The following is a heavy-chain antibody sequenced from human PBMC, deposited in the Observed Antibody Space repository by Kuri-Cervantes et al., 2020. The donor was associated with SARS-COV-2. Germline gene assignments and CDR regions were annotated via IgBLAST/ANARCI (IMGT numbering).Heavy chain of an antibody. Sequence: GESLKISCAASGFTFSSYWMHWVRQAPGKGLVWVSRINSDGSSTSYADSVKGRFTISRDNSKNTLYLQMNSLRAEDTAVYYCARSPGSHMDVWGKGTTVTVSS. CDR3: ARSPGSHMDV. CDR1: GFTFSSYW. CDR2: INSDGSST. V-gene: IGHV3-74*01. J-gene: IGHJ6*03. D-gene: IGHD6-19*01.